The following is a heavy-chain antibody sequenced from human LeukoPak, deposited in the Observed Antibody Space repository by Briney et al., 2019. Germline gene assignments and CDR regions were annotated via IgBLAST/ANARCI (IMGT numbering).Heavy chain of an antibody. CDR2: IIPIFGTA. CDR1: GGTFSSYA. V-gene: IGHV1-69*13. J-gene: IGHJ4*02. Sequence: ASVKVSCKASGGTFSSYAISWVRQAPGQGLEWMGGIIPIFGTANYAQKFQGRVTITADESTSTAYMELSSLRSEDTAVYYCASLGVRYYYGSGSPERPAFDYWGQGTLVTVSS. CDR3: ASLGVRYYYGSGSPERPAFDY. D-gene: IGHD3-10*01.